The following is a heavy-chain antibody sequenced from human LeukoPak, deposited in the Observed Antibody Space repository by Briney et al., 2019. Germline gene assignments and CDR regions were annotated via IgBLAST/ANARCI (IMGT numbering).Heavy chain of an antibody. CDR1: GFTFNNYA. V-gene: IGHV3-23*01. CDR3: AKEAEYDILTGYPFDY. J-gene: IGHJ4*02. Sequence: GGSLRLSCAASGFTFNNYAMSWVRQAPGKGLEWVSAISGSGGSTYYADSVKGRFTISRDNSKNTLYLQMNSLRAEDTAVYYCAKEAEYDILTGYPFDYWGQGTLVTVSS. D-gene: IGHD3-9*01. CDR2: ISGSGGST.